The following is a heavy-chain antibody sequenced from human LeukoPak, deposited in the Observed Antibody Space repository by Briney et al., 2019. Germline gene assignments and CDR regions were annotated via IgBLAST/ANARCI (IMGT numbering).Heavy chain of an antibody. CDR2: IYYSGST. D-gene: IGHD5-12*01. CDR3: ATXESGYDLFFDY. Sequence: SETLSLTCTVSGGSISSYYWSWIRQPPGKGLEWIGYIYYSGSTNYNPSLKSRVTISVDTSKNQFSLKLSSVTAADTAVYYCATXESGYDLFFDYWGQGTLVTVSS. CDR1: GGSISSYY. J-gene: IGHJ4*02. V-gene: IGHV4-59*01.